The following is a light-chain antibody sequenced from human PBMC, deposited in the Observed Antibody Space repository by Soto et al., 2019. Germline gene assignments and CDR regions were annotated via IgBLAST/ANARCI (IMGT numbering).Light chain of an antibody. J-gene: IGLJ2*01. V-gene: IGLV1-36*01. CDR1: SSNIGNNA. Sequence: QSVLTQPPSVSEAPRQRVTISCSGSSSNIGNNAVNWYQQLPGKAPKLLIYYDDLLPSGVSDRFSGSKSGTSASLAISGLLSEDEADYYCAAWDDSLNGVVFGRGTKLIVL. CDR2: YDD. CDR3: AAWDDSLNGVV.